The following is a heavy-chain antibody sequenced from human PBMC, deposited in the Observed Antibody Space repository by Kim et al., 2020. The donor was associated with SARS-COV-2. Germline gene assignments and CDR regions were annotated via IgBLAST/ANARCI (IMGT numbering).Heavy chain of an antibody. J-gene: IGHJ3*02. CDR1: GFTFSSYA. Sequence: GGSLRLSCAASGFTFSSYAMSWVRQAPGKGLEWVSAISGSGGSTYYADSVKGRFTISRDNSKNTLYLQMNSLRAEDTAVYYCAKGEGRIAAVINAFDIWGQGTMVTVSS. V-gene: IGHV3-23*01. CDR2: ISGSGGST. D-gene: IGHD6-13*01. CDR3: AKGEGRIAAVINAFDI.